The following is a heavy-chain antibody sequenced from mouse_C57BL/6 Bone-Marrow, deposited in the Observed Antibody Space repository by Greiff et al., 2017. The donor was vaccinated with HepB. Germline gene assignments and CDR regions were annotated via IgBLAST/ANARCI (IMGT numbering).Heavy chain of an antibody. Sequence: EVQRVESGEGLVKPGGSLKLSCAASGFTFSSYAMSWVRQTPEKRLEWVAYISSGGDYIYYADTVKGRFTISRDNARNTLYLQMSSLKSEEPAMYYCTRDHEGYFDYWGQGTTLTVSS. V-gene: IGHV5-9-1*02. CDR1: GFTFSSYA. J-gene: IGHJ2*01. CDR3: TRDHEGYFDY. CDR2: ISSGGDYI.